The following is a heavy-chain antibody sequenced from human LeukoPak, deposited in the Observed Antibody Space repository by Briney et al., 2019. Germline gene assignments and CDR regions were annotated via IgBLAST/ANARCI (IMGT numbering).Heavy chain of an antibody. V-gene: IGHV4-61*02. CDR2: IYTSGST. CDR3: ARSLVATSVDY. CDR1: GGSISSGSYH. Sequence: SETLSLTCTVSGGSISSGSYHWSWIRQPAGKGLEWIGRIYTSGSTNCNPSLKSRVTISVDTSKNQFSLKLSSVTAADTAVYYCARSLVATSVDYWGQGTLVTVSS. D-gene: IGHD5-12*01. J-gene: IGHJ4*02.